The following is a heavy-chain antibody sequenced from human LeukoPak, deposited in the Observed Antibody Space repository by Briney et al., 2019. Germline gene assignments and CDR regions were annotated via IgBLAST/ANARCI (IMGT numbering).Heavy chain of an antibody. CDR2: IIPILGIA. CDR1: GGTFSSYA. J-gene: IGHJ4*02. D-gene: IGHD5-24*01. CDR3: ARSYRDGYIMPY. Sequence: ASVTVSFKASGGTFSSYAISWVRQAPGQGLEWMGRIIPILGIANYAQKFQGRVTTTADKSTSTAYMELSSLRSEDTAVYYCARSYRDGYIMPYWGQGTLVTVSS. V-gene: IGHV1-69*04.